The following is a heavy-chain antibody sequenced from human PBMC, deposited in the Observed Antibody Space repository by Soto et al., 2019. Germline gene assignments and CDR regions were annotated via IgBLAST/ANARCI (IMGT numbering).Heavy chain of an antibody. CDR3: ASRWRGTFDN. CDR2: IYYSGST. J-gene: IGHJ4*02. V-gene: IGHV4-59*01. Sequence: QVQLQESGPGLVKPSETLSLTCTVSGGSISSYYWSWIRQPPGKGLEWIGYIYYSGSTNYNPSLKTRVTLSVDTSKNQYSLNLSSVTAADTAVYSCASRWRGTFDNWGQGTLVTVSS. D-gene: IGHD3-3*01. CDR1: GGSISSYY.